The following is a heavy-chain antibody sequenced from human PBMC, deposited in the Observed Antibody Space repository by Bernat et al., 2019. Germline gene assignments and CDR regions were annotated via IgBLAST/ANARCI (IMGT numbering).Heavy chain of an antibody. CDR2: IKSKTDGGTI. Sequence: EVQLVESGGGLVKPGGSLRLSCAASGFTFSNTWMNWVRQAPGKGLEWVGRIKSKTDGGTIDYAAPVKGRFTISRDDSKNTLDLQMNSLRTEDTGVYYCSTRLGEGDYWGQGTLVTVSS. CDR1: GFTFSNTW. D-gene: IGHD3-10*01. V-gene: IGHV3-15*07. J-gene: IGHJ4*02. CDR3: STRLGEGDY.